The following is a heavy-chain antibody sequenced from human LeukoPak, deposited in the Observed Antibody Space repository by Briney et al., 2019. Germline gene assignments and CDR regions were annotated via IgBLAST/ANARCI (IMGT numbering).Heavy chain of an antibody. CDR1: GGSISSSSYY. Sequence: PSETLSLTCTVSGGSISSSSYYWGWIRQPPGKGLEWIGSIYYSGSTYYNPSLKSRVTISVDTSKNQFSLKLSSVTAADTAVHYCARHVSYNSGWADYWGQGTLVTVSS. D-gene: IGHD6-19*01. CDR2: IYYSGST. CDR3: ARHVSYNSGWADY. V-gene: IGHV4-39*01. J-gene: IGHJ4*02.